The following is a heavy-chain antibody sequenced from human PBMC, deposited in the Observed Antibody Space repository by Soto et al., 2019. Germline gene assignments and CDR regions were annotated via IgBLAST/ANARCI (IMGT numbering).Heavy chain of an antibody. CDR3: ASVGDYDFWSGYGLDV. CDR2: ISAYNGNT. Sequence: QVQLVQSGAEVKKPGASVKVSCKASGYTFTSYGISWVRQAPGQGREWMGWISAYNGNTNYAKKLQGRVTMTTDTYTSTAYMELSSLRSDDTAVYYCASVGDYDFWSGYGLDVWGQGTTVPVSS. D-gene: IGHD3-3*01. V-gene: IGHV1-18*04. CDR1: GYTFTSYG. J-gene: IGHJ6*02.